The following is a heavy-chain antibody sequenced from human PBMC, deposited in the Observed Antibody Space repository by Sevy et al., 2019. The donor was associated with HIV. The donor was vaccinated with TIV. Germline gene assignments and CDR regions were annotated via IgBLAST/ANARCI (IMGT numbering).Heavy chain of an antibody. D-gene: IGHD2-2*01. CDR2: MNPNSGNT. J-gene: IGHJ6*02. CDR3: ARFLSTSYYYYHAMDV. CDR1: GYTFTTYD. V-gene: IGHV1-8*01. Sequence: ASVKVSCKASGYTFTTYDINWVRQATGQGLEWMGWMNPNSGNTGYAQKFQGRVTMTRNTSIETANMELSSLRSEDTAVYYCARFLSTSYYYYHAMDVWGQGTTVTVSS.